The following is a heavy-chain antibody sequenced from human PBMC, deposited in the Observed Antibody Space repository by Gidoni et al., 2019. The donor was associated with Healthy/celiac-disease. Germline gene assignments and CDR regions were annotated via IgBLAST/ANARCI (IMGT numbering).Heavy chain of an antibody. V-gene: IGHV3-11*01. Sequence: QVQLVESGGGLVKPGGSLRPSCAASGFTFMDYYWSWIRQAPGKGLEWVSYISSSGSTIYYADSVKGRFTISRDNAKNSLYLQMNSLRAEDTAVYYCARDLKGDYVWYYYYGMDVWGQGTTVTVSS. D-gene: IGHD4-17*01. CDR2: ISSSGSTI. J-gene: IGHJ6*02. CDR1: GFTFMDYY. CDR3: ARDLKGDYVWYYYYGMDV.